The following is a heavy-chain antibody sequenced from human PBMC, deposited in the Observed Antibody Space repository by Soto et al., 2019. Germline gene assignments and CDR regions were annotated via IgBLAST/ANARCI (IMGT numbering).Heavy chain of an antibody. Sequence: PSETLYLTCTVSGGSISGYYWSWIRKPPGKGLEWIEYIYYSGTTNYKPSLKSRVTISVGTSKNQFSLKLSSVTAADTAVYYCARAYCGGDCYPSYYSGMDVWRQETTVTASS. D-gene: IGHD2-21*02. J-gene: IGHJ6*02. CDR2: IYYSGTT. V-gene: IGHV4-59*01. CDR3: ARAYCGGDCYPSYYSGMDV. CDR1: GGSISGYY.